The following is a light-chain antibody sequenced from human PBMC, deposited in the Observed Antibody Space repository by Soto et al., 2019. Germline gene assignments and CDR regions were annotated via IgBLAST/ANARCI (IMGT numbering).Light chain of an antibody. CDR3: NSYTTSSTLV. CDR1: SSDVGGYNY. CDR2: NVS. J-gene: IGLJ3*02. V-gene: IGLV2-14*03. Sequence: QSALTQPASVSGSPGPSITISCTGTSSDVGGYNYVSWYQHHPGKAPKLLIYNVSDRPSGVSNRFSGSKSGNTASLTISGRQAEDEADYYCNSYTTSSTLVFGGGTQLTVL.